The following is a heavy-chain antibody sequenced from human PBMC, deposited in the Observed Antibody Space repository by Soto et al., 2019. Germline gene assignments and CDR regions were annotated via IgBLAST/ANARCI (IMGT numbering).Heavy chain of an antibody. D-gene: IGHD3-22*01. CDR1: GGSVSSGSYY. CDR3: ARYFCYYDSSGYYCPFDY. Sequence: PSETLSLTCTVSGGSVSSGSYYWSWIRQPPGKGLEWIGYIYYSGSTNYNPSLKSRVTISVDTSKNQFSLKLSSVTAADTAVYYCARYFCYYDSSGYYCPFDYWGQGTLVTAPQ. V-gene: IGHV4-61*01. J-gene: IGHJ4*02. CDR2: IYYSGST.